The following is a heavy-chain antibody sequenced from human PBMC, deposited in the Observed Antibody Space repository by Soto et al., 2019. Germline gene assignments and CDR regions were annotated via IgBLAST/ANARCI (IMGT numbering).Heavy chain of an antibody. CDR1: GFSLRTSGVG. D-gene: IGHD3-10*01. CDR2: VYSNDDK. V-gene: IGHV2-5*01. CDR3: THIRGSGLYGMDV. Sequence: QITLKESGPTLVKPTQTLTLTCTFSGFSLRTSGVGVGWIRQPQGKALEWLALVYSNDDKRFSPSLKSRLTITNDTSKNQVVLTMTNIDPVDTATYYCTHIRGSGLYGMDVWGNGTTVTVSS. J-gene: IGHJ6*04.